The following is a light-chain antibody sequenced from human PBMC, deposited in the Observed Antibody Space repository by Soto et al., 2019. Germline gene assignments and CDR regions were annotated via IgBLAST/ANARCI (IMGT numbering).Light chain of an antibody. Sequence: DIQMTQSPSSLSASVGDTVTITCRASQGISNYLAWYQQKPGQVPNLLIYAASTLQSGVPSRFSGSGSGTYFTLTISSLRPEDVATYYCQKYNNAPQTFGQGTKVEI. V-gene: IGKV1-27*01. CDR3: QKYNNAPQT. CDR1: QGISNY. J-gene: IGKJ1*01. CDR2: AAS.